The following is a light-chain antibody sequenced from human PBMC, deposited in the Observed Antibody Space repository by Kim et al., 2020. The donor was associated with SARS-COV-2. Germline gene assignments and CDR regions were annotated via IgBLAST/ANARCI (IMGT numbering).Light chain of an antibody. V-gene: IGLV7-43*01. Sequence: PGGAITITCAYNTGAVTSGYYQNWYQQRPGQVPWTLIYSTSNKHTWIPARFSGSLLGGTDALALSGVQPEDEAEYYSLLYCGSTWVFGGVTQLTVL. J-gene: IGLJ3*02. CDR2: STS. CDR3: LLYCGSTWV. CDR1: TGAVTSGYY.